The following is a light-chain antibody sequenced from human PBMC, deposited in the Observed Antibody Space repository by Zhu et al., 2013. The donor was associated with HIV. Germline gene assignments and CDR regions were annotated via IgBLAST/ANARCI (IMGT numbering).Light chain of an antibody. CDR2: DVS. J-gene: IGLJ1*01. Sequence: QSALTQPASVSGSPGQSITIFCIGTSSDVGLYDYVSWYQHHPGKAPKLLIYDVSIRPSGVSNRFSGSKSGNTASLTISGLQAEDEADFYCCSYTSSATLVFGSGTKVTLL. CDR1: SSDVGLYDY. CDR3: CSYTSSATLV. V-gene: IGLV2-14*01.